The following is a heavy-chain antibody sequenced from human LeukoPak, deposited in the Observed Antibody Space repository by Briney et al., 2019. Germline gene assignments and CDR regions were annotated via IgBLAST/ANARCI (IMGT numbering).Heavy chain of an antibody. Sequence: SETLSLTCTVSGYSISIGYYWGWIRQPPGKGLEWIGSIYHSGSTYYNPSLKSRVTISVDTSKNQFSLKLSSVTAADTAVYYCAREGNDFWSGYLMNGWFDPWGQGTLVTVSS. CDR3: AREGNDFWSGYLMNGWFDP. J-gene: IGHJ5*02. CDR1: GYSISIGYY. CDR2: IYHSGST. V-gene: IGHV4-38-2*02. D-gene: IGHD3-3*01.